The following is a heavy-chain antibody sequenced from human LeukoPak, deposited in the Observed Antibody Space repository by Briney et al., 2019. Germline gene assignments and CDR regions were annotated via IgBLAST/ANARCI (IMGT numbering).Heavy chain of an antibody. D-gene: IGHD5-24*01. CDR3: ARDGVATIDLEY. Sequence: GGSPRPSLAAPGFTFSSYWMHRGRQAPGKGLVWVSRVNSDGSGTSYADSVKGRFTISRDNAKNTLYLQMNSLRAEDTAVYYCARDGVATIDLEYWGQGTLVTVSS. J-gene: IGHJ4*02. CDR1: GFTFSSYW. V-gene: IGHV3-74*01. CDR2: VNSDGSGT.